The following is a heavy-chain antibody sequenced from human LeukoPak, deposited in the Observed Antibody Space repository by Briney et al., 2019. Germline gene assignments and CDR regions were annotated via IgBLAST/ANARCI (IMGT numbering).Heavy chain of an antibody. CDR2: IITNFGTT. CDR3: ASPRTYYDFWRGYPPFDY. V-gene: IGHV1-69*13. Sequence: SVKVSCKASGGTFSNYAISWVRQAPGQGLEWMGGIITNFGTTNYAQKYQGRVTITADESTSTVYMELSSLRSEDTAVYYCASPRTYYDFWRGYPPFDYWGQGTLVTASS. J-gene: IGHJ4*02. CDR1: GGTFSNYA. D-gene: IGHD3-3*01.